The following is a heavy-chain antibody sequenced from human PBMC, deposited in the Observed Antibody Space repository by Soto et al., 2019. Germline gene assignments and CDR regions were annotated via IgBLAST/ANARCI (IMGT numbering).Heavy chain of an antibody. CDR1: GFTLRSFL. Sequence: LXLSCASSGFTLRSFLMSWVRQAPGKGLEWLANIKQDGSEKYYVDSVKGRFTISRDNAKNSLFLQMNNLRAEDTAVYYCAREGQAAAAEYWGQGTLVTVSS. CDR3: AREGQAAAAEY. J-gene: IGHJ4*02. V-gene: IGHV3-7*03. D-gene: IGHD6-13*01. CDR2: IKQDGSEK.